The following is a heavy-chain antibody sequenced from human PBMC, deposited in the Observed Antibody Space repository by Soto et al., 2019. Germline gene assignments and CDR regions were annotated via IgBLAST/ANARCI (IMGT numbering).Heavy chain of an antibody. CDR1: GYSFTSYW. J-gene: IGHJ6*03. V-gene: IGHV5-51*01. CDR2: IYPGDSDT. D-gene: IGHD4-17*01. CDR3: ARFLYGDYDYYYYYMDG. Sequence: GESLKISCKGSGYSFTSYWIGWVRQMPGKGLEWMGIIYPGDSDTRYSPSFQGQVTISADKSISTAYLQWSSLKASDTAMYYCARFLYGDYDYYYYYMDGWGKGTTVTVSS.